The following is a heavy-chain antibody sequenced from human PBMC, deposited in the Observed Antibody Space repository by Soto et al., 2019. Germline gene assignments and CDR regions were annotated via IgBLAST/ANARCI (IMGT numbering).Heavy chain of an antibody. J-gene: IGHJ4*02. CDR3: AKDIKTGVTTLLFDY. Sequence: EVQLVESGGVVVQPGGSLRLSCATSGFTFDDYTMHWVRQAPGKGLEWVSLISWDGGSTYYADSVKGRFTISRDNSKNSLYLQMKSLRTEDTALYYFAKDIKTGVTTLLFDYWGQGTLVTVSS. CDR1: GFTFDDYT. D-gene: IGHD4-17*01. CDR2: ISWDGGST. V-gene: IGHV3-43*01.